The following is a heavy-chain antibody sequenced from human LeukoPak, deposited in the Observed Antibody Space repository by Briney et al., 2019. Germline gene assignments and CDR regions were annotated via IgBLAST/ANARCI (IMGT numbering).Heavy chain of an antibody. Sequence: GGSLRLSCAASGLTFSSYAMNWVRQAPGKGLEWVSAISGSGGSTYYADSVKGRSTISRDSSKNTLYLQMNNLRADDTAVYYCAKSRSYSVRDAFEIWGQGTKVTVSS. D-gene: IGHD3-10*01. V-gene: IGHV3-23*01. CDR2: ISGSGGST. CDR3: AKSRSYSVRDAFEI. J-gene: IGHJ3*02. CDR1: GLTFSSYA.